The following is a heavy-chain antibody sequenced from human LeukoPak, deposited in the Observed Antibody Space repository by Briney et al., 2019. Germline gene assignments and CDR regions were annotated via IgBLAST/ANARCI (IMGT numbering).Heavy chain of an antibody. CDR3: ARRGYDFNWFDP. CDR1: GGSISSGGYY. D-gene: IGHD5-12*01. V-gene: IGHV4-31*03. Sequence: SETLSLTCTVSGGSISSGGYYWSWIRQHPGKGLEWIGYIYYSGSTYYNPSLKSRVTISVDTSKNPFSLKLSSVTAADTAVYYCARRGYDFNWFDPWGQGTLVTVSS. CDR2: IYYSGST. J-gene: IGHJ5*02.